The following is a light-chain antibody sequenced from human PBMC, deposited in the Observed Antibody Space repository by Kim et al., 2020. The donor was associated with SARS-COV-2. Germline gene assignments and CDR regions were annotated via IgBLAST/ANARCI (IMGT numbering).Light chain of an antibody. CDR1: KLGDKY. CDR2: QDT. CDR3: QAWDSRTYVV. V-gene: IGLV3-1*01. Sequence: SYELTQPPSVSVSPGQTASITCSGDKLGDKYACWYQQKPGQSPVLVIYQDTKRPSGIPERFSGSNSGNTATLTISGTQAMDEADYYCQAWDSRTYVVFGGETHLTVL. J-gene: IGLJ2*01.